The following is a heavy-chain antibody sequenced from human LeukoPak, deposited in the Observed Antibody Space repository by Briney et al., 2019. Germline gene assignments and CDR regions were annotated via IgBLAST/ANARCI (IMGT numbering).Heavy chain of an antibody. CDR1: GFTFSNYA. D-gene: IGHD3-10*01. V-gene: IGHV3-23*01. J-gene: IGHJ4*02. CDR2: ISNSGYGT. CDR3: AKDSGPGSYYPTGDEY. Sequence: GGSLTLSCAASGFTFSNYAMTWVRQAPEEGLKWVSSISNSGYGTYYADSVKGRFTISRDNSKNTPYLQMNSLRAEDTAIYYCAKDSGPGSYYPTGDEYWGQGTLVTVSS.